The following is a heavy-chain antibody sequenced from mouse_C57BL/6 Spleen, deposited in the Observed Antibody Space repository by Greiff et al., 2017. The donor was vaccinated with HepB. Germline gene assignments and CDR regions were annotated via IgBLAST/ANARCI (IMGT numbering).Heavy chain of an antibody. CDR3: ARSYRDAMDY. CDR2: INPGSGGT. J-gene: IGHJ4*01. Sequence: QVQLQQSGAELVRPGTSVKVYCKASGYAFTNYLIEWVKQRPGQGLEWIGVINPGSGGTNYNEKFKGKATLTADKSSSTAYMQLSSLTSEDSAVYFCARSYRDAMDYWGQGTSVTVSS. D-gene: IGHD2-12*01. CDR1: GYAFTNYL. V-gene: IGHV1-54*01.